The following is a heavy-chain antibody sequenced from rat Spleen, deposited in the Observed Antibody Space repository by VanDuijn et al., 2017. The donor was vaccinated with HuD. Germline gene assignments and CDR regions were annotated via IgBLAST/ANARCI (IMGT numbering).Heavy chain of an antibody. V-gene: IGHV5-31*01. CDR3: TRDHGSYHYWYFDF. J-gene: IGHJ1*01. Sequence: EVQLVESGGGLVQPGRSLKLSCVASGFTFNNYWMTWIRQAPGKGLEWVASITNTGGSTYYPDSVKGRFTISRNNAKSTLYLQMNSLRSEDTATYYCTRDHGSYHYWYFDFWGPGTMVTVSS. CDR2: ITNTGGST. D-gene: IGHD1-12*02. CDR1: GFTFNNYW.